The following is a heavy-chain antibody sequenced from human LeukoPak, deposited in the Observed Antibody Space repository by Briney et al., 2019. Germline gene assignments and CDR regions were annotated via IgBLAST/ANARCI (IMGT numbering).Heavy chain of an antibody. V-gene: IGHV4-4*02. J-gene: IGHJ3*02. CDR1: GDSIISGNW. CDR2: IYYSGSI. CDR3: ARDFSAAFDI. Sequence: SGTLSFTCGVSGDSIISGNWWSWVRQPPGKGLEWIGEIYYSGSIKYNPSLESRVTISVDKSKNQFSLNLGPVTAADTAVYYCARDFSAAFDIWGQGTMVTVSS. D-gene: IGHD2/OR15-2a*01.